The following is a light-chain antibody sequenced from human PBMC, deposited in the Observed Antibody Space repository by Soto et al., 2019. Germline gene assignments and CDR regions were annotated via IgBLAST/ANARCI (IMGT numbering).Light chain of an antibody. CDR2: DAS. J-gene: IGKJ5*01. Sequence: DIQMTQSPSSLSASVGDRVTITCQASQDISNYLNWYQQKPGKAPKLLIYDASNLETGVPSRFIGSRSGTEFTFTISNLQPEDIATYYCQQYDNLPSITFGQGTRLEIK. CDR1: QDISNY. CDR3: QQYDNLPSIT. V-gene: IGKV1-33*01.